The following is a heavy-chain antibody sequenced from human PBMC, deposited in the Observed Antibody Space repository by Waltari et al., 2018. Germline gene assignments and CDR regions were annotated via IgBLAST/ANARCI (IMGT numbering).Heavy chain of an antibody. CDR3: GRARVQGVKYFDY. V-gene: IGHV3-74*01. D-gene: IGHD3-10*01. Sequence: DVQLVESGGGLVQPGGSLRLSCTASGFTFSTDWMHWVRHGPGTGLMWVSRIESYGSSKSYEESVRGRFTISKDKAKNTLYLQMNSVRDEDTAVYYCGRARVQGVKYFDYWGRGTLVTVSS. J-gene: IGHJ4*02. CDR2: IESYGSSK. CDR1: GFTFSTDW.